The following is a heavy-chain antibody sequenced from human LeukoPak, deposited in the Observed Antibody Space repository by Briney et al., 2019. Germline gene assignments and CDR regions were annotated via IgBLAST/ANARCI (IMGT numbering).Heavy chain of an antibody. Sequence: GGSLRLPCGASGFSFRSYWMSWVRQAPGKGLEWVANIKQVGSERYYVDSVKGRFTISRDHAKNSLYLQMNSLRAEDTAVYYCARDARPITSFDYWGQGTLVTVSS. V-gene: IGHV3-7*01. CDR3: ARDARPITSFDY. D-gene: IGHD3-10*01. CDR2: IKQVGSER. CDR1: GFSFRSYW. J-gene: IGHJ4*02.